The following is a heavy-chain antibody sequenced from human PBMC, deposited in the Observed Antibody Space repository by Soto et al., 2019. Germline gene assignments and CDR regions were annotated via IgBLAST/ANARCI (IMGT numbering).Heavy chain of an antibody. Sequence: QVQLQESGPGLVKPSQTLSLTCTVSGGSISSGGYYWSWIRQHPGKGLEWIGYIYYSGSTYYNPSLKRRVTISVDTSKNQFSLKLSSVTAADTAVYYCARGRYCSGGSCRENWYFDLWGCGTLVTVSS. CDR2: IYYSGST. CDR1: GGSISSGGYY. D-gene: IGHD2-15*01. CDR3: ARGRYCSGGSCRENWYFDL. V-gene: IGHV4-31*03. J-gene: IGHJ2*01.